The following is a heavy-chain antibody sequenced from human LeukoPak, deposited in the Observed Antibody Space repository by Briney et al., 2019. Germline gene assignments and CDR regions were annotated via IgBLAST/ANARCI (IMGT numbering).Heavy chain of an antibody. J-gene: IGHJ4*02. CDR2: ISYRGNNA. CDR1: VFTLSNYA. V-gene: IGHV3-30*04. D-gene: IGHD6-13*01. Sequence: CRALRLSCSCSVFTLSNYAMYWVRQARGKGVDGVAVISYRGNNAYYADSMEGRFTVSSDNSKNTLYLQMISLSAEDTAMYSGSRAPNSGTWYMGGGFYYWGQGTLVTVS. CDR3: SRAPNSGTWYMGGGFYY.